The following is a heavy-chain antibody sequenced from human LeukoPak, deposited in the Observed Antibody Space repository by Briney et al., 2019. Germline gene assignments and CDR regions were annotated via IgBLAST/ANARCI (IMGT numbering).Heavy chain of an antibody. Sequence: SKTLSLTCTVSGGSISSYYWSWIRQPPGKGLEWIGYIYYSGSTDYNPSLKSRVTISVDTSKNQFSLKLNSVPAADTAVYYCARGAGVAVASTRYYYMDVWGKGTTVTVSS. CDR3: ARGAGVAVASTRYYYMDV. J-gene: IGHJ6*03. D-gene: IGHD6-19*01. V-gene: IGHV4-59*01. CDR1: GGSISSYY. CDR2: IYYSGST.